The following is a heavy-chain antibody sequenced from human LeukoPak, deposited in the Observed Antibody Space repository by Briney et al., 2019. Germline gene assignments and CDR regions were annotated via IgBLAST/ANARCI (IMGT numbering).Heavy chain of an antibody. CDR3: ARLKGWYSSNWGELWFDP. D-gene: IGHD6-19*01. V-gene: IGHV4-39*01. J-gene: IGHJ5*02. Sequence: SETLSLTCTVSGDSISSSDYYWGWIRQPPGKGLEWIGSIYYSGTTYYNAPLKSRVSVSVDTFKNQFSLKLNSVTAADTAVYYCARLKGWYSSNWGELWFDPWGQGTLVTVSS. CDR2: IYYSGTT. CDR1: GDSISSSDYY.